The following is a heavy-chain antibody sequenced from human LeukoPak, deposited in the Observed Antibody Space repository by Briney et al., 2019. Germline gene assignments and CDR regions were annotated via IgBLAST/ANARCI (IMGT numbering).Heavy chain of an antibody. CDR3: ARFGGYSANVGFDY. J-gene: IGHJ4*02. Sequence: ASVTVSCKASGYTFTDYSIHWVRQAPGEGLEWMGWINPNSGGTNYAQKFQGRVTMTRDTSISTAYMELSRLRSDDTAVYYCARFGGYSANVGFDYWGQGTLVTVSS. V-gene: IGHV1-2*02. D-gene: IGHD5-18*01. CDR1: GYTFTDYS. CDR2: INPNSGGT.